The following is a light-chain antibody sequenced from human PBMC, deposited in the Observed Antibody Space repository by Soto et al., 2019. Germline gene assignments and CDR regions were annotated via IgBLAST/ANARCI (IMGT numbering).Light chain of an antibody. Sequence: DIQMTQSPSTLPASVGDRVTITCRASQSISPWLAWYQQKPGKAPKLLIYKASSLESGVPSRFSGSGSGREFTLTISSLQPDDFATYYCQQYSTYATFGQGTKVEIK. CDR3: QQYSTYAT. CDR2: KAS. CDR1: QSISPW. V-gene: IGKV1-5*03. J-gene: IGKJ1*01.